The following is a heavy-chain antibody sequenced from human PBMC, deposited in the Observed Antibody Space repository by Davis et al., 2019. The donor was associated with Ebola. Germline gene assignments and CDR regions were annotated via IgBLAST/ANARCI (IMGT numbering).Heavy chain of an antibody. CDR2: IKEDGSQT. V-gene: IGHV3-7*01. Sequence: PGGSLRLSCVASGFTFSTSWITWVRQAPGKGLERVANIKEDGSQTYYVDSVKGRFTISRDNAKNSLFLQMNSLRAEDTAMYYCARGGGRMLDYWGQGTLVTVSS. CDR1: GFTFSTSW. D-gene: IGHD1-14*01. J-gene: IGHJ4*02. CDR3: ARGGGRMLDY.